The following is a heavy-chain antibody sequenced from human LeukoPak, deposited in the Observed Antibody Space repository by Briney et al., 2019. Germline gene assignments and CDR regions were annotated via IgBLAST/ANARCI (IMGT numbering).Heavy chain of an antibody. CDR3: ANLALEPPWFGELNKDPSFDY. Sequence: PGGSLRLSCAASGFTFSSYGMHWVRQAPGKGLEGVAFIRYDGSNKYYADSVKGRFTISRDNSKNTLYLQMNSLRAEDTAVYYCANLALEPPWFGELNKDPSFDYWGQGTLVTVSS. CDR2: IRYDGSNK. D-gene: IGHD3-10*01. CDR1: GFTFSSYG. V-gene: IGHV3-30*02. J-gene: IGHJ4*02.